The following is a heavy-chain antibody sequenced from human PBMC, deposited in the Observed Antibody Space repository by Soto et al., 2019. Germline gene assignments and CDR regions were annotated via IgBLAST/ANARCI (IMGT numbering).Heavy chain of an antibody. V-gene: IGHV1-58*01. D-gene: IGHD6-19*01. CDR3: ATRIGNIGWYWLDT. CDR1: GFTFSSSA. J-gene: IGHJ5*02. CDR2: IVLGNGNT. Sequence: SVKVSCKASGFTFSSSAVQWVLQSLGQRLEWIGWIVLGNGNTNYAQKFQERVTITRDMSTSTAYMEVRSLTSDDTAVYYCATRIGNIGWYWLDTWGQGTLVTVSS.